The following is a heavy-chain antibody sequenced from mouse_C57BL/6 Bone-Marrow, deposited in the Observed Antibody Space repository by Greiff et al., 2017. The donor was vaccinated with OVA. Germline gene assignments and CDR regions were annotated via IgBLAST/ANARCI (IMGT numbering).Heavy chain of an antibody. Sequence: EVNLVESGEGLVKPGGSLKLSCAASGFTFSSYAMSWVRQTPEKRLEWVAYISSGGDYIYYADTVKGRFTISRDNARNTLYLQMSSLKSEDTAMYYCTRAFYGSSLYYFDYWGQGTTLTVSS. J-gene: IGHJ2*01. CDR3: TRAFYGSSLYYFDY. V-gene: IGHV5-9-1*02. D-gene: IGHD1-1*01. CDR1: GFTFSSYA. CDR2: ISSGGDYI.